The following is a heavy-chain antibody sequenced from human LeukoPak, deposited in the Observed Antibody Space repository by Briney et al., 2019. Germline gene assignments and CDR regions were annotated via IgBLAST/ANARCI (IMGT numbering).Heavy chain of an antibody. CDR1: GFTFSSYG. Sequence: PGGSLRLSCAASGFTFSSYGMSWVRQAPGKGLEWVSAISGSGGSTYYADSVKGRFTISRDNSKNTLYLQMNSLRAEDTAVYYCAKLKSGYSYGGYWGQGTLVTVSS. CDR3: AKLKSGYSYGGY. D-gene: IGHD5-18*01. J-gene: IGHJ4*02. CDR2: ISGSGGST. V-gene: IGHV3-23*01.